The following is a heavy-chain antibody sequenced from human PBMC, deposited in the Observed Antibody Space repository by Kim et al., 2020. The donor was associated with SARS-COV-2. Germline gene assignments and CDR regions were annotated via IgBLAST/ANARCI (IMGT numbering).Heavy chain of an antibody. V-gene: IGHV3-30*02. Sequence: YYSDSLKCRFTISLDNSKNTLYLRMNSLRAEDTAVYYCAKDLGSGGYSLYWGQGTMVTVSS. CDR3: AKDLGSGGYSLY. D-gene: IGHD3-10*01. J-gene: IGHJ4*02.